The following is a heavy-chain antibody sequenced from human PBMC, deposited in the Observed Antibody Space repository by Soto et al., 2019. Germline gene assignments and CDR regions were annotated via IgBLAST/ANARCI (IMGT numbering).Heavy chain of an antibody. CDR3: AKTRESGIYFYFDS. V-gene: IGHV3-23*01. D-gene: IGHD1-26*01. CDR1: SPG. Sequence: SPGGSWLRQDQGKGLEWVSTLSGSGATTYYADSVKGRFTISRDNSKNTLYLQMNSLRAEDTALYYCAKTRESGIYFYFDSCGQAALVTVSS. CDR2: LSGSGATT. J-gene: IGHJ4*02.